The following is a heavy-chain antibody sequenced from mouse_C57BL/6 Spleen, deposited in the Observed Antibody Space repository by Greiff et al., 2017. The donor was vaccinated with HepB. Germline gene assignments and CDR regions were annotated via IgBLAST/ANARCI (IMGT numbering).Heavy chain of an antibody. V-gene: IGHV1-59*01. D-gene: IGHD2-1*01. CDR3: ARYGNHYYYAMDY. CDR1: GYTFTSYW. Sequence: QVQLQQPGAELVRPGTSVKLSCKASGYTFTSYWMHWVKQRPGQGLEWIGVIDPSDSYTNYNQKFKGKATLTVDTSSSTAYMQLSSLTSEDSAVYYCARYGNHYYYAMDYWGQGTSVTVSS. J-gene: IGHJ4*01. CDR2: IDPSDSYT.